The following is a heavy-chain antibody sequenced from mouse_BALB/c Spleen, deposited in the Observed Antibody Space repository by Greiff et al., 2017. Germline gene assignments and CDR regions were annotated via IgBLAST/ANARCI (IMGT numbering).Heavy chain of an antibody. D-gene: IGHD2-10*02. CDR2: ISYDGSN. V-gene: IGHV3-6*02. J-gene: IGHJ4*01. Sequence: DVKLQESGPGLVKPSQSLSLTCSVTGYSITSGYYWNWIRQFPGNKLEWMGYISYDGSNNYNPSLKNRISITRDTSKNQFFLKLNSVTTEDTATYYCAREKYGNYAAMDYWGQGTSVTVSS. CDR3: AREKYGNYAAMDY. CDR1: GYSITSGYY.